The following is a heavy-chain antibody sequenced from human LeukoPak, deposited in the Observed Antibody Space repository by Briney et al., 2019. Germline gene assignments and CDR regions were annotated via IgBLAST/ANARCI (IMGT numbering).Heavy chain of an antibody. CDR3: ARIDGYNSKNFDY. D-gene: IGHD5-24*01. CDR1: GFTFSSYA. V-gene: IGHV3-30-3*01. J-gene: IGHJ4*02. CDR2: ISYDGSNK. Sequence: GGSLRLSCAASGFTFSSYAMHWVRQAPGKGLEWVAVISYDGSNKYYADSVKGRFTISRDNAKNSLYLQMNSLRAEDTAVYYCARIDGYNSKNFDYWGQGTLVTVSS.